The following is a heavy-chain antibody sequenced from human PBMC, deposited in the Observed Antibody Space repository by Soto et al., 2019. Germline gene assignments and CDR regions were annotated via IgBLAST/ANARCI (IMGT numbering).Heavy chain of an antibody. CDR2: IDHSGST. J-gene: IGHJ4*02. D-gene: IGHD6-13*01. Sequence: QVQLQQWGAGLLKPSETLSLTCAVYGGSFSGYYWSWIRQPPGKGLEWIGEIDHSGSTNYNPSLKSRVTISVDTSKNQFSLKLSSVTAADTAVYYCARGHIEQLASFDYWGQGTLVTVSS. CDR3: ARGHIEQLASFDY. V-gene: IGHV4-34*01. CDR1: GGSFSGYY.